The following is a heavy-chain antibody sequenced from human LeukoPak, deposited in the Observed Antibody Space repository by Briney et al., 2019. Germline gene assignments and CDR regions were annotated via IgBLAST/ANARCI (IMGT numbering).Heavy chain of an antibody. CDR2: IYYSGST. J-gene: IGHJ4*02. V-gene: IGHV4-39*01. Sequence: SETLSLTCTVSGGSISSSSYYWGWIRQPPGKGLEWIRSIYYSGSTYYNPYLKSRITIPVNTSKNQFSLKLTSVTAADTAVYYCARHDYYDSSGPILEYWGQGTLVTVSS. D-gene: IGHD3-22*01. CDR3: ARHDYYDSSGPILEY. CDR1: GGSISSSSYY.